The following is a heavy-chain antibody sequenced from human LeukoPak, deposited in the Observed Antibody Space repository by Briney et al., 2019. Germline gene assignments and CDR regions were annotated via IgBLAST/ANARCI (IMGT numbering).Heavy chain of an antibody. Sequence: NPSETLSLTCTVSGGSISSSSYYWGWIRQPPGKGLEWIGSIYYSGSTNYNPSLKSRVTISVDTSKNQFSLKLSSVTAADTAVYYCARAKSGFGEFDPWGQGTLVTVSS. CDR2: IYYSGST. V-gene: IGHV4-39*07. D-gene: IGHD3-10*01. CDR1: GGSISSSSYY. CDR3: ARAKSGFGEFDP. J-gene: IGHJ5*02.